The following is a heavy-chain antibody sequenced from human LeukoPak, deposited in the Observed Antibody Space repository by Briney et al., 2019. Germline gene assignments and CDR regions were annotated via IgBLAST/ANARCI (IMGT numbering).Heavy chain of an antibody. V-gene: IGHV4-61*10. D-gene: IGHD4-17*01. CDR2: IYYSGST. Sequence: SQTLSLTCTVSGGSISSGSYYWSWIRQPAGKGLEWIGYIYYSGSTNYNPSLKSRVTISVDTSKNQFSLKLSSVTAADTAVYCCARDISGVYGDYGLHAFDIWGQGTMVTVSS. CDR3: ARDISGVYGDYGLHAFDI. CDR1: GGSISSGSYY. J-gene: IGHJ3*02.